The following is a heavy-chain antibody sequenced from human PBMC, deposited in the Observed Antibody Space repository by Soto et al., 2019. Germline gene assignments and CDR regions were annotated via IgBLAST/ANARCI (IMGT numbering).Heavy chain of an antibody. Sequence: SETLSLTCTVSGGSISSSSYYWGWIRQPPGKGLEWIGSIYYSGSTYYNPSLKSRVTISVDTSKNQFSLKLSSVTAADTAVYYCARTTTSSGWYGGYYYYGMDVWGQGTTVTVSS. J-gene: IGHJ6*02. V-gene: IGHV4-39*01. D-gene: IGHD6-19*01. CDR1: GGSISSSSYY. CDR2: IYYSGST. CDR3: ARTTTSSGWYGGYYYYGMDV.